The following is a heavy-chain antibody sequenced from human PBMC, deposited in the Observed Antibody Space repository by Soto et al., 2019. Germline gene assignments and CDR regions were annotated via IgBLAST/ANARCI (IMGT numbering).Heavy chain of an antibody. CDR3: ARWGDDKKLSH. J-gene: IGHJ4*02. D-gene: IGHD3-16*01. V-gene: IGHV3-33*01. CDR2: IWYDGSNK. Sequence: GRCLRLSCAASGFTLRSHGMFWVRQAPGKGLEWVAVIWYDGSNKCYGDSGRGRVTTSRDNSKDILNLQMNSLRAEDTAVYYCARWGDDKKLSHWGQGTLVAVSS. CDR1: GFTLRSHG.